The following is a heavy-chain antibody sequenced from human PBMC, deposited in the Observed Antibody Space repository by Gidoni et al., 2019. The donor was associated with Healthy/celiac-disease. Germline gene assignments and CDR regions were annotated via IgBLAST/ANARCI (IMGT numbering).Heavy chain of an antibody. CDR2: IYTSGST. D-gene: IGHD3-10*01. Sequence: QVQLQESGPGLVKPSQTLSLTCTVSGGSISSGSYYWSWIRQPAGKGLEWIGRIYTSGSTNYNPSLKSRVTISVDTSKNQFSLKLSSVTAADTAVYYCARDEVRVDAFDIWGQGTMVTVSS. CDR1: GGSISSGSYY. CDR3: ARDEVRVDAFDI. J-gene: IGHJ3*02. V-gene: IGHV4-61*02.